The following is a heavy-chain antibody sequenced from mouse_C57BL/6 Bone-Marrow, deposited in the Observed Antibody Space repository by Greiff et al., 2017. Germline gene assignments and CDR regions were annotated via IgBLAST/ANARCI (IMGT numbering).Heavy chain of an antibody. V-gene: IGHV1-26*01. D-gene: IGHD1-1*01. CDR2: INPNNGGT. CDR1: GYTFTDYY. Sequence: EVQLQQSGPELVKPGASVKISCKASGYTFTDYYMNWVKQSHGKSLEWIGDINPNNGGTSYNQKFKCKATLTVDKSSSTAYMELRSLTSEDSAVYYWAREVYYGSTFDYWGQGTTRTVSS. J-gene: IGHJ2*01. CDR3: AREVYYGSTFDY.